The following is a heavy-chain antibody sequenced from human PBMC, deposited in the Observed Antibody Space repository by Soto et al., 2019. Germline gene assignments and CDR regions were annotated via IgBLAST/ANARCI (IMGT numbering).Heavy chain of an antibody. CDR2: IWFDGSKK. J-gene: IGHJ5*02. CDR3: ARAHTMMILDRFDP. V-gene: IGHV3-33*01. D-gene: IGHD3-22*01. CDR1: GFKFRNYA. Sequence: GGSLRLDCAASGFKFRNYAIHWVRHAPGKGLEWLAVIWFDGSKKYYADSVKGRFTISRDNSKNTVYLDMNSLTADDSGVFYCARAHTMMILDRFDPWGHGTLVTVSS.